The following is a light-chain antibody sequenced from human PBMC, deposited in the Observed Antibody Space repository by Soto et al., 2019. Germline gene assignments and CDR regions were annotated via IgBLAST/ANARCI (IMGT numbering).Light chain of an antibody. Sequence: QSVLTQPPSVSAAPGQKVTISCSGSSSNIGNNYVSWYQQLPRTAPKLLIYENNKRPLGIPDRFSGSKSGTSATLGITGLQTGDEADYYCGTWDTSLSAVVFGGGT. V-gene: IGLV1-51*02. CDR2: ENN. CDR3: GTWDTSLSAVV. J-gene: IGLJ2*01. CDR1: SSNIGNNY.